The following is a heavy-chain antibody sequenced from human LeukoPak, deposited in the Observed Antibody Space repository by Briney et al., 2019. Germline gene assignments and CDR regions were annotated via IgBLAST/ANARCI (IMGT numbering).Heavy chain of an antibody. Sequence: GSLRLSCAASGFTFSSYGMSWVRQAPGKGLEWVSYISSSGSTIYYADSVKGRFTISRDNAKNSLYLQMNSLRAEDTAVYYCARELGVAGNPDPEPYFDYWGQGTLVTVSS. CDR2: ISSSGSTI. V-gene: IGHV3-48*04. CDR1: GFTFSSYG. D-gene: IGHD6-19*01. J-gene: IGHJ4*02. CDR3: ARELGVAGNPDPEPYFDY.